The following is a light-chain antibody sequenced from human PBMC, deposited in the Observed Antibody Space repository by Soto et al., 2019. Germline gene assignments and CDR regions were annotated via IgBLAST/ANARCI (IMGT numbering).Light chain of an antibody. V-gene: IGKV1-5*01. CDR1: QSISSC. CDR3: QQYNSYPST. J-gene: IGKJ3*01. Sequence: EIQTSPSSSTLSAPVAARLTITCRASQSISSCLAWYQQKPGKAPNLLIYDASSLESGVPSRFSGSGSGTEFTLTISSLQPDDFATYYCQQYNSYPSTFGPGTKVDIK. CDR2: DAS.